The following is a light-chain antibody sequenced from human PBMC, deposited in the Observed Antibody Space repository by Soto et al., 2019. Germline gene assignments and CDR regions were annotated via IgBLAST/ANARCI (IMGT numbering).Light chain of an antibody. CDR1: TSNFVSNS. CDR2: SNA. CDR3: AAWDDSLKAML. J-gene: IGLJ3*02. V-gene: IGLV1-44*01. Sequence: QSVLTQSPSASGTPGQRVTISCSASTSNFVSNSVSWYQHVPGTAPKLLIYSNALRPSGVPHRFSGSKSGTAGSLAISGLQSEDEAHYYCAAWDDSLKAMLFGGGTKLTVL.